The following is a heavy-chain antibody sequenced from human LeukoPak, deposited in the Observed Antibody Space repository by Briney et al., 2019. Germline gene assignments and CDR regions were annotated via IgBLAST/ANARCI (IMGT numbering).Heavy chain of an antibody. CDR2: ISSSSDTI. J-gene: IGHJ4*02. Sequence: GGSLRLSCAASGFTFSSFAMNWVRQAPGKGLEWVSHISSSSDTIYYADSVKGRFTISRDNAKNSLYLQMSSLRAEDTALYYCAGRSYSDDYWGQGTLVTVSS. CDR3: AGRSYSDDY. CDR1: GFTFSSFA. D-gene: IGHD3-10*01. V-gene: IGHV3-48*04.